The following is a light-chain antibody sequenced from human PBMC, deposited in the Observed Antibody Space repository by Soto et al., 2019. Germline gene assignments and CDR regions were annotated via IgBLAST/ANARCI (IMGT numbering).Light chain of an antibody. J-gene: IGKJ1*01. V-gene: IGKV1-39*01. CDR3: QQSNSRPRA. CDR1: QSITNY. Sequence: IQMTQSPSSLSASEGDRVTITCRARQSITNYSNLYQQKPRKAPKLLIFPASILQSGAPSRFSGSRSGPELTLTISSLQSEDFATYYCQQSNSRPRAFGQET. CDR2: PAS.